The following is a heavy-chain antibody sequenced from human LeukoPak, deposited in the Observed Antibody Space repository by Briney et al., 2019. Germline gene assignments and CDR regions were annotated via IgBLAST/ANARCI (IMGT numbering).Heavy chain of an antibody. V-gene: IGHV3-48*03. CDR3: AREDPGSAFDI. J-gene: IGHJ3*02. Sequence: GGTLKPSCAASGFTFSSSFMSWVRQAPGKGLEWVSYISSSGSTIYYADSVKGRFTISRDNAKNSLYLQMNSLRAEDTAVYYCAREDPGSAFDIWGQGTMVTVSS. CDR2: ISSSGSTI. CDR1: GFTFSSSF.